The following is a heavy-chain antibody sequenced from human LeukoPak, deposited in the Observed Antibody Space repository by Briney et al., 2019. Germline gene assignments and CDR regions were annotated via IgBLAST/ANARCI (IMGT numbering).Heavy chain of an antibody. D-gene: IGHD6-19*01. V-gene: IGHV3-30-3*01. CDR1: GFTFSSYA. CDR3: ARVLVVSGWYPLRGYGMDV. CDR2: ISYDGSNK. J-gene: IGHJ6*02. Sequence: GRSLRLSCAASGFTFSSYAMHWVRQAPGKGLEWVAVISYDGSNKYYADSVKGRFTISRDNSKNTLYLQMNSLRAEDTAVYYCARVLVVSGWYPLRGYGMDVWGQGTTVTVSS.